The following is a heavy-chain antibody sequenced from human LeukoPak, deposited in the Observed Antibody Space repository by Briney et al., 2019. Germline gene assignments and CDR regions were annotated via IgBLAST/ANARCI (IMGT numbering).Heavy chain of an antibody. CDR2: ISATGGHT. CDR3: AKADYPTVSCIDD. CDR1: GFTFRNHD. D-gene: IGHD2-15*01. V-gene: IGHV3-23*01. Sequence: PGGSLRLSCAVSGFTFRNHDMTWVRQTPGKGLEWVSSISATGGHTYYADSVQGHFAISRDNSKNTLSLQLNSLRAEDTAVYYCAKADYPTVSCIDDWGQGTLVTVSS. J-gene: IGHJ4*02.